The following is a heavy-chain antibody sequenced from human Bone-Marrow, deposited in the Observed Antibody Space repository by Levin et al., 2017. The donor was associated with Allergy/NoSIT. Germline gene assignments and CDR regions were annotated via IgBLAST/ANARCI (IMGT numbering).Heavy chain of an antibody. V-gene: IGHV3-74*01. J-gene: IGHJ4*02. D-gene: IGHD4-17*01. CDR1: GFTFDYYW. CDR2: IKGVGSDK. Sequence: GGSLRLSCAASGFTFDYYWMHWVRQVPGKGLVWVSRIKGVGSDKAYADSVEGRFTISRDNAKNTLYLQMSSLRVEDTSVYYCTRDGHHYDHDHWGQGTLVTVSS. CDR3: TRDGHHYDHDH.